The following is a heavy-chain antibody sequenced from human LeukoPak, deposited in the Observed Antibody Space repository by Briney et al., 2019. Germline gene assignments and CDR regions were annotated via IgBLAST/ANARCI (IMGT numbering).Heavy chain of an antibody. V-gene: IGHV4-34*01. CDR1: GGSFSGYY. CDR3: ARHLPYYYYYMDV. Sequence: SETLSLTCSVYGGSFSGYYWNWIRQPPGKGLEWIGEINHSGSTNYNPSLKSRVTMSVDTSKNQFSLKLSSVTAADTAVYYCARHLPYYYYYMDVWGKGTTVTVSS. J-gene: IGHJ6*03. CDR2: INHSGST.